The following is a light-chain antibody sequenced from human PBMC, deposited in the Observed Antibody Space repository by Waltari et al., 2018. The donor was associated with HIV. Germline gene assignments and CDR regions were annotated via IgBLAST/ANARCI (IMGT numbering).Light chain of an antibody. V-gene: IGLV2-23*02. CDR3: CSYAGSSTVV. Sequence: QSALTQPASVSGSPGQSITLSCSGTSSDVGDYNYVSWYQQHPGNAPKLRIYDVNKRPSVGSNRFAGSKSGNTASLTCSGLQAEDEADYYGCSYAGSSTVVFGGGTKLTVL. CDR2: DVN. J-gene: IGLJ2*01. CDR1: SSDVGDYNY.